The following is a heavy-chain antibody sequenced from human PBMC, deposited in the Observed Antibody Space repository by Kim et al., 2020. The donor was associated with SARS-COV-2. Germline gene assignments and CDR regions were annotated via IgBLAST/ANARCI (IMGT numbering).Heavy chain of an antibody. CDR1: GFTLSSYG. CDR3: ARDMRYCSGGSCYYRGGDAFDI. Sequence: GGSLRLSCAASGFTLSSYGIYWVRQAPGKGLEWVAVIWYDGSNKYYADSVKGRFTISRDNSKNTLYLQMNSLRAEDTAVYYCARDMRYCSGGSCYYRGGDAFDIGRQRTVLTVSS. D-gene: IGHD2-15*01. J-gene: IGHJ3*02. CDR2: IWYDGSNK. V-gene: IGHV3-33*01.